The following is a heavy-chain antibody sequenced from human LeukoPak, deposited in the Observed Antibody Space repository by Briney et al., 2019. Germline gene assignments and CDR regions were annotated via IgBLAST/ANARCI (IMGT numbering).Heavy chain of an antibody. CDR3: ARGLESVDWYFDL. CDR2: IYHSGST. CDR1: GGSISSYY. V-gene: IGHV4-59*12. J-gene: IGHJ2*01. Sequence: SETLSLTCTVSGGSISSYYWSWIRQPPGKGLEWIGYIYHSGSTYYNPSLKSRVTISVDRSKNQFSLKLSSVTAADTAVYYCARGLESVDWYFDLWGRGTLVTVSS.